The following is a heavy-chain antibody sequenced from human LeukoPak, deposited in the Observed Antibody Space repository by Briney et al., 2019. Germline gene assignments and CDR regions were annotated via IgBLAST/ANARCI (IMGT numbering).Heavy chain of an antibody. J-gene: IGHJ3*01. CDR1: GYSISSGYY. CDR3: ARGFSAFDF. D-gene: IGHD3-3*01. Sequence: SETLSLTCSVSGYSISSGYYWGWIRQPPGKGLEWIGNVYHSGSTYYNPSLKGRFTISVDTSKNQFSLKLTSVTAADTAVYYCARGFSAFDFWGQGTMVIVPP. V-gene: IGHV4-38-2*02. CDR2: VYHSGST.